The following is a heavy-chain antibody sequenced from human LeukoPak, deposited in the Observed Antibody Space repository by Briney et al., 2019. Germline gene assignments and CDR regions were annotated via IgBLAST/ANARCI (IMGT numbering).Heavy chain of an antibody. V-gene: IGHV3-33*08. CDR1: GFTFSSYA. D-gene: IGHD6-13*01. CDR3: ARGKAAAGTQYGMDV. CDR2: IWYDGSNK. J-gene: IGHJ6*02. Sequence: GRSLRLSCAASGFTFSSYAMHWVRQAPGKGLEWVAVIWYDGSNKYYADSVKGRFTISRDNSKNTLYLQMNSLRAEDTAVYYCARGKAAAGTQYGMDVWGQGATVTVSS.